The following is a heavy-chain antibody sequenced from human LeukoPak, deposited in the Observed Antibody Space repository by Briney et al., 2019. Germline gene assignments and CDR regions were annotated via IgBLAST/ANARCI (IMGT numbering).Heavy chain of an antibody. CDR3: ARVVRRGHDDYGDY. D-gene: IGHD3-16*01. Sequence: PGGSLRLSCAASGFTFSSYSMNWVRQAPGKGLEWVSSISSSSSYIYYADSVKGRFTISRDNAKNSLYLQMNSLRAEDTAVYYCARVVRRGHDDYGDYWGQGTLVTVSS. CDR1: GFTFSSYS. CDR2: ISSSSSYI. V-gene: IGHV3-21*01. J-gene: IGHJ4*02.